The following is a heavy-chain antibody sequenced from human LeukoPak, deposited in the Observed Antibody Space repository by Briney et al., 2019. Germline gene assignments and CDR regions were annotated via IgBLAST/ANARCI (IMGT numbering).Heavy chain of an antibody. Sequence: GGSLRLSCSASGFTFSRYTMYWVRQAPGKGLEYVSAITSNGGSTYYADSVKGRFTISRDSSKNTLFLQMSSLRPVDTAVYYCVRYSSGLDYWGQGTLVTVSS. J-gene: IGHJ4*02. CDR3: VRYSSGLDY. V-gene: IGHV3-64D*06. CDR2: ITSNGGST. D-gene: IGHD6-19*01. CDR1: GFTFSRYT.